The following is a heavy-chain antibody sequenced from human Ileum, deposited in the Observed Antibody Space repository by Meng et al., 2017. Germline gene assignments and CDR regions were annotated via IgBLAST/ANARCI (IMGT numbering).Heavy chain of an antibody. J-gene: IGHJ4*02. CDR3: ARVIVGTTGKFDF. Sequence: GGSLRLSCAASGFTLSSYWMHWVRQDPGKGLVWVSRINSDGSTTNYADSVKGRFTISRDNAKNTLYLQMNSLRVEDTAVYYCARVIVGTTGKFDFWGQGTLVTVSS. CDR1: GFTLSSYW. D-gene: IGHD1-26*01. V-gene: IGHV3-74*01. CDR2: INSDGSTT.